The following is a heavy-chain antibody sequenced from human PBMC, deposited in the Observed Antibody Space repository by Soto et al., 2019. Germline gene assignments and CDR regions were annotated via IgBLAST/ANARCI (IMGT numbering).Heavy chain of an antibody. J-gene: IGHJ5*02. CDR2: ISSNSAYI. V-gene: IGHV3-21*01. Sequence: PGGSLRLSCAASGFTFSSYSMNWVRQAPGKGLEWVSTISSNSAYIYYTDALRGRFTTSRDTAKNSLHLQMNSLRAEDTAVYYCTRDASRDSSARGWFDPWGPGTLVTVAS. CDR3: TRDASRDSSARGWFDP. D-gene: IGHD6-13*01. CDR1: GFTFSSYS.